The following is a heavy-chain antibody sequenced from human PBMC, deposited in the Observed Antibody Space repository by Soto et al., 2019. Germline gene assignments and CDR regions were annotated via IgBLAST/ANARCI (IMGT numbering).Heavy chain of an antibody. V-gene: IGHV1-18*01. D-gene: IGHD6-19*01. CDR2: FSAYSGNT. J-gene: IGHJ5*02. Sequence: QVQLRQSGTEVKKPGASGKVCCKASGYIFTSFGVGWVRQAAGQGLAYMGWFSAYSGNTNYAEKLQGRVTITTDTSTRTAYMELRSLRSDDTALYYCARVAVARTSPQPYGFDSWGQGTLVTVSS. CDR1: GYIFTSFG. CDR3: ARVAVARTSPQPYGFDS.